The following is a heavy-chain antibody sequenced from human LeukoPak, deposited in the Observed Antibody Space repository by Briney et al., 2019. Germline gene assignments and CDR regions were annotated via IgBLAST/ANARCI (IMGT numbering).Heavy chain of an antibody. CDR1: GGSISSYY. D-gene: IGHD6-19*01. CDR2: IYYSGST. V-gene: IGHV4-59*08. J-gene: IGHJ4*02. CDR3: ARSSYSSGWIDY. Sequence: KPSETLSLTCTVSGGSISSYYWSWIRQPPGKGLEWIGYIYYSGSTNYNPSLKSRVTISVDTSKNQFSLKLSSVTAADTAVYYCARSSYSSGWIDYWGQGTLVTVSS.